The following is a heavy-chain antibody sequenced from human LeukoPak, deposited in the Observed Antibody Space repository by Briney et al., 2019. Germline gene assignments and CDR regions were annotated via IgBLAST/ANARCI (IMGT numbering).Heavy chain of an antibody. CDR3: ASQTNWNYGRVRDY. CDR2: IRYDGSNK. V-gene: IGHV3-30*02. CDR1: GFTFSSYG. Sequence: PGGSLRLSCAASGFTFSSYGMHWVRQAPGKGLEWVAFIRYDGSNKYYADSVKGRFTISRDNSKSTLYLQMNSLRAEDTAVYYCASQTNWNYGRVRDYWGQGTLVTVSS. J-gene: IGHJ4*02. D-gene: IGHD1-7*01.